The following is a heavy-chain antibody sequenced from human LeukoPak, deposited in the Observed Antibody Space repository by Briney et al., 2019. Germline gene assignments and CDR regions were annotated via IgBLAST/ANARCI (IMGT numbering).Heavy chain of an antibody. CDR3: ARDTGGGSAP. Sequence: GGSLRLSCAASGFNFRNYWISWVRQAPGKGLEWVANIKDDGRDKYYVDSVKGRFTISRDNARNALSLQMNSLSVEDTAVYYCARDTGGGSAPWGQGTLVTVSS. CDR1: GFNFRNYW. V-gene: IGHV3-7*01. D-gene: IGHD1-1*01. CDR2: IKDDGRDK. J-gene: IGHJ5*02.